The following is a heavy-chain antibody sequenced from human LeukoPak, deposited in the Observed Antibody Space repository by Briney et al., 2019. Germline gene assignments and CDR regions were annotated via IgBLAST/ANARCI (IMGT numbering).Heavy chain of an antibody. CDR3: ARHGYSYGFDY. J-gene: IGHJ4*02. CDR2: IYYSGSI. CDR1: GGSISSYY. D-gene: IGHD5-18*01. Sequence: SETLSLTCTVSGGSISSYYWSWIRQPPGKGLEWIGYIYYSGSINYNPSLKSRVTISVDTSKNQFSLKLSSVTAADTAVYYCARHGYSYGFDYWGQGTLVTVSS. V-gene: IGHV4-59*08.